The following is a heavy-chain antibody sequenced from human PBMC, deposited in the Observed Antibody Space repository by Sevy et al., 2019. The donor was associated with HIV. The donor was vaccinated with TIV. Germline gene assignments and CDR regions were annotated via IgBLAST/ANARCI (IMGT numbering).Heavy chain of an antibody. CDR1: GFTFSGSD. Sequence: WGSLRLSCAASGFTFSGSDMHWVRQASGKGLEWVGRIRSKAKNYATAYAASVKGRFTISRDDSKNTAYLQMNSLKTEDTAVYFCTPAGYGFDYWGQGTLVTVSS. CDR2: IRSKAKNYAT. D-gene: IGHD5-18*01. CDR3: TPAGYGFDY. V-gene: IGHV3-73*01. J-gene: IGHJ4*02.